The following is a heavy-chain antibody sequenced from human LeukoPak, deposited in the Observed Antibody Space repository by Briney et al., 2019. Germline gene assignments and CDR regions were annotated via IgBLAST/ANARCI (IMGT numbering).Heavy chain of an antibody. CDR1: GYTFTSYY. V-gene: IGHV1-46*01. D-gene: IGHD4-11*01. Sequence: ASVKVSCKASGYTFTSYYMHWVRQAPGQGLEWMGIINPSGGSTSYAQKFQGRVTMTRDTSTSTIYMELSSLRSEDTAVYSCARSVLTVTTSLNWFDPWGQGTLVTVSS. CDR3: ARSVLTVTTSLNWFDP. CDR2: INPSGGST. J-gene: IGHJ5*02.